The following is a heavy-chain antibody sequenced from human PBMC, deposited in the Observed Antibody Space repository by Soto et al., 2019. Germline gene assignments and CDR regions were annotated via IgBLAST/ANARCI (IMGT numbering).Heavy chain of an antibody. CDR2: ISGSGGTT. CDR1: GFTFTTPA. CDR3: ATGTQNFDY. Sequence: GGSLRLSCAASGFTFTTPAMSWVRQAPGKGLQWVSGISGSGGTTYYADSVKGRLTISRDNSKNMLYLQMNSLRDDDTAVYYCATGTQNFDYWGRGTRVTVSS. J-gene: IGHJ4*02. V-gene: IGHV3-23*01. D-gene: IGHD3-10*01.